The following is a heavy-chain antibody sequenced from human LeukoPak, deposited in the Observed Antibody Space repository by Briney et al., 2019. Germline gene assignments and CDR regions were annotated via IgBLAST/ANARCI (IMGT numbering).Heavy chain of an antibody. CDR1: GFTSSSYA. D-gene: IGHD5-18*01. V-gene: IGHV3-23*01. CDR3: AKDQGPIQLWFSGDAFDI. J-gene: IGHJ3*02. Sequence: GGSLRLSCAASGFTSSSYAMSCGPAAPGKGVEWVSHTSGSGGSTYYADSVKGRFTISRDNSKNTLYLQMNSLRAEDTAVYYCAKDQGPIQLWFSGDAFDIWGQGTMVTVSS. CDR2: TSGSGGST.